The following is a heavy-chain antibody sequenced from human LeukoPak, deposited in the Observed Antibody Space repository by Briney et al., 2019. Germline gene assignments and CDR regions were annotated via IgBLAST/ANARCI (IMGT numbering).Heavy chain of an antibody. D-gene: IGHD3-9*01. CDR2: INHSGST. V-gene: IGHV4-34*01. CDR3: ARGRMYYDILTGYSAYYYYMDV. CDR1: GGSFSGYY. J-gene: IGHJ6*03. Sequence: SETLSLTCAVYGGSFSGYYWSWIRQPPGKGLEWIGEINHSGSTNYNPSLKSRVTISVDTSKNQFSLKLSSVTAADTAVYYCARGRMYYDILTGYSAYYYYMDVWGKGTTVTVSS.